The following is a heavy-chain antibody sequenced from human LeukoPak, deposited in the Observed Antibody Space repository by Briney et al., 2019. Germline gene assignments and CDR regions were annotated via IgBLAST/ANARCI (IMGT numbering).Heavy chain of an antibody. J-gene: IGHJ4*02. D-gene: IGHD3-16*01. Sequence: GGSLRLSCAASGFTFSSYAMSWVRQAPGKGLEWVSAVSASGGNTYYADSVKGRFTISRDNSKNTLYLQVNSPRAEDTAVYYCGKGLYHDYSGIGDYWGQGTLVTVSS. CDR3: GKGLYHDYSGIGDY. V-gene: IGHV3-23*01. CDR1: GFTFSSYA. CDR2: VSASGGNT.